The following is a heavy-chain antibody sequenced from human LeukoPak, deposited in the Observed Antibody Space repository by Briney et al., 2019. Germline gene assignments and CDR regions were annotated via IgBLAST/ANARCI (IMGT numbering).Heavy chain of an antibody. J-gene: IGHJ6*03. D-gene: IGHD6-19*01. CDR2: IRSKAYGGTT. CDR3: TRDPVSSGWYGYYYYHLDV. V-gene: IGHV3-49*03. CDR1: GFTFGDYA. Sequence: PGRSLRLSCTASGFTFGDYAMSWFRQAPGKGLEWVGFIRSKAYGGTTEYAASVKGRFTISRDDSKSIAYLQMNSLKTEDTAVYYCTRDPVSSGWYGYYYYHLDVWGKGTTVTVSS.